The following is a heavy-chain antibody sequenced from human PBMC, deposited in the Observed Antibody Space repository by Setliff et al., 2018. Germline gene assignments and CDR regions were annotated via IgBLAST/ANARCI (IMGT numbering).Heavy chain of an antibody. CDR1: GGSFTTYY. J-gene: IGHJ4*02. CDR2: VHYSGDS. V-gene: IGHV4-59*13. D-gene: IGHD3-10*01. CDR3: ARQPSSGSYYNPRPYYFDY. Sequence: SETLSLTCTVSGGSFTTYYWSWIRQSPWKGLEWIGYVHYSGDSNYNPSLKSRVTMSVDTSKNQFSLNLRSVTAADTAAYYCARQPSSGSYYNPRPYYFDYWGQGTLVTVSS.